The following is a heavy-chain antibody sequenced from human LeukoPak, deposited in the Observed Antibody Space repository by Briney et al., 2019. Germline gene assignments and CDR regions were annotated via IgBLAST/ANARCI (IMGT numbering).Heavy chain of an antibody. J-gene: IGHJ4*02. CDR3: AREVRVGGGGKQQLVGGVDY. CDR1: GDSVSNNSAA. Sequence: SQTLSLTCAISGDSVSNNSAAWNWIRQSPSRGLEWLGRTYYRSKWYNDYAVSVKSRITINPDTSKNQFSLQLNSVTPEDTAVYYCAREVRVGGGGKQQLVGGVDYWGQGTLVTVSS. CDR2: TYYRSKWYN. V-gene: IGHV6-1*01. D-gene: IGHD6-13*01.